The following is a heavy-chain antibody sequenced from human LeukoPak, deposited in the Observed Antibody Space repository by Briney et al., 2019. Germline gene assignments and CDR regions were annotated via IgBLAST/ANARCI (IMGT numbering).Heavy chain of an antibody. CDR3: AKDISAAAGEDFYYGMDV. CDR2: WNSYRI. V-gene: IGHV3-9*01. J-gene: IGHJ6*02. D-gene: IGHD6-13*01. Sequence: WNSYRIGYADSVKGRFTISRDNAKNSLYLQMNRLRAEDTALYYCAKDISAAAGEDFYYGMDVWGHGTTVTVSS.